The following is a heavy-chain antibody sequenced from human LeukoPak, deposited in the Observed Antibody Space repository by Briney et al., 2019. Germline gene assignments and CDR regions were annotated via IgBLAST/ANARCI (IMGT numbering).Heavy chain of an antibody. Sequence: GGSLRLSCAAPGFTPSNYWMHRLRQAPRKGLASASRMSSDGSNIRYVDSVKGRFTISRDSANNTLFLQMNSLRAEDTAVYYCARWVTPNALDIWGQGTMVTVSS. CDR2: MSSDGSNI. CDR1: GFTPSNYW. J-gene: IGHJ3*02. CDR3: ARWVTPNALDI. D-gene: IGHD4-23*01. V-gene: IGHV3-74*01.